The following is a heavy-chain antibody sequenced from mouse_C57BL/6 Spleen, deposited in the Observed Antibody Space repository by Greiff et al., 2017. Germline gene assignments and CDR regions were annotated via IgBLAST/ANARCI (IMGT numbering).Heavy chain of an antibody. CDR3: TRDYYGSRDSHDAMDY. D-gene: IGHD1-1*01. V-gene: IGHV1-15*01. J-gene: IGHJ4*01. CDR2: IDPETGGT. Sequence: QVQLQQSGAELVRPGASVTLSCKASGYTFTDYEMHWVKQTPVHGLEWIGAIDPETGGTAYNQKFKGKAILTADKSSSTAYMELRSLTSEDSAVYDCTRDYYGSRDSHDAMDYWGQGTSVTVSS. CDR1: GYTFTDYE.